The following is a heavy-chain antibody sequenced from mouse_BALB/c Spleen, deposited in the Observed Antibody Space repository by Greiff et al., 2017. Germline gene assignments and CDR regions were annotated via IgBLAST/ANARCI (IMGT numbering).Heavy chain of an antibody. D-gene: IGHD2-10*02. J-gene: IGHJ4*01. V-gene: IGHV1-82*01. Sequence: VQLQQSGPELVKPGASVKISCKASGYAFSSSWMNWVKQRPGQGLEWIGRIYPGDGDTNYNGKFKGKATLTADKSSSTAYMQLSSLTSVDSAVYFCAREEYGNYLYAMDYWGQGTSVTVSS. CDR1: GYAFSSSW. CDR2: IYPGDGDT. CDR3: AREEYGNYLYAMDY.